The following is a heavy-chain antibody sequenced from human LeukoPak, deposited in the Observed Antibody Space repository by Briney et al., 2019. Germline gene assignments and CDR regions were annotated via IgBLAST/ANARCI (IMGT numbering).Heavy chain of an antibody. J-gene: IGHJ4*02. CDR3: ARGTIFGVIIH. D-gene: IGHD3-3*01. Sequence: PGGSPRLSCAASGFAFSTYAMNWVRQAPGKGLEWVSALSGSDESTYYADSVKGRFTISRDKSTNTVYLRMNSLRAEDTAVYYCARGTIFGVIIHWGQGTLVTVSS. V-gene: IGHV3-23*01. CDR1: GFAFSTYA. CDR2: LSGSDEST.